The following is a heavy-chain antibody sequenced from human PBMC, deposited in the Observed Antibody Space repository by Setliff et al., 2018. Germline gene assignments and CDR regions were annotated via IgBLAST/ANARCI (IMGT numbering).Heavy chain of an antibody. Sequence: PGGSLRLSCAASGLTFSSYWMSWVRQAPGKGLEWVANIKQDGSEKYYVDSVKGRFTISRDNAKNSLYLQMNSLRAEDTAVYYCARDQKGAGGWELLYYYYYGMDVWGQGTTVTV. D-gene: IGHD1-26*01. V-gene: IGHV3-7*01. CDR3: ARDQKGAGGWELLYYYYYGMDV. CDR1: GLTFSSYW. J-gene: IGHJ6*02. CDR2: IKQDGSEK.